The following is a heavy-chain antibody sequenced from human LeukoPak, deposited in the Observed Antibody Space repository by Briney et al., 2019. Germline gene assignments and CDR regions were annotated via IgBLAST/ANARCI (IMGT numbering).Heavy chain of an antibody. Sequence: SETLSLTCTVSGGSISSDYWSWIRQPPGKGLGWIGYIYYSGSTNYNPSLKSRVTISVDTSKNQFSLKLSSVTAADTAVYYCARSNPYSSGWFDYWGQGTLVTVSS. V-gene: IGHV4-59*01. D-gene: IGHD6-19*01. CDR1: GGSISSDY. J-gene: IGHJ4*02. CDR2: IYYSGST. CDR3: ARSNPYSSGWFDY.